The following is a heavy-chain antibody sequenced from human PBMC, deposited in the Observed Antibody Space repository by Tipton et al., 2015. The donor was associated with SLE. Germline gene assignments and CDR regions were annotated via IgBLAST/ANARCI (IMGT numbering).Heavy chain of an antibody. Sequence: TLSLTCTVSGASISSSHYYWGWIGQPPGKGLEWIGSISSSGTTYYNPSLKSRVTISVASSKNQFSLKLTSVTAADTAVYYCARNWVWGHDAFDIWGQGTMVSVSS. CDR3: ARNWVWGHDAFDI. D-gene: IGHD7-27*01. V-gene: IGHV4-39*01. J-gene: IGHJ3*02. CDR2: ISSSGTT. CDR1: GASISSSHYY.